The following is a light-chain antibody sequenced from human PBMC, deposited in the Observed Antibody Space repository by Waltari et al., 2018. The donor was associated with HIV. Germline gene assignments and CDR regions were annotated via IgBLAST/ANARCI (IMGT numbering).Light chain of an antibody. CDR3: SSYTSSSTLDVV. Sequence: QSALTQPASVSGSPGQSITISCTGTSSDVGGYNYVSWYQQHPGKAPKLMIYEVSKRPSGVSKRFSGAKSGNTASLTISGLQAEDEADYYCSSYTSSSTLDVVFGGGTKLTVL. CDR2: EVS. V-gene: IGLV2-14*01. J-gene: IGLJ2*01. CDR1: SSDVGGYNY.